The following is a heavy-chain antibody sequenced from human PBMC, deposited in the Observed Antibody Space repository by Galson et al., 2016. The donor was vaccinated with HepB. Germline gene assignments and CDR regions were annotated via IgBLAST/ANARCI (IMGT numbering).Heavy chain of an antibody. CDR2: ISTSGSSI. CDR3: ATMAAAGRIRKGFYYYGMDV. CDR1: GITFSDYS. V-gene: IGHV3-48*02. J-gene: IGHJ6*02. Sequence: SLRLSCAASGITFSDYSISWVRQAPGKGLEWISYISTSGSSIYHADSVKGRFTISRDNGKNSLYLQMDSLRDEDTAVYYCATMAAAGRIRKGFYYYGMDVWGQGTTVTVSS. D-gene: IGHD6-13*01.